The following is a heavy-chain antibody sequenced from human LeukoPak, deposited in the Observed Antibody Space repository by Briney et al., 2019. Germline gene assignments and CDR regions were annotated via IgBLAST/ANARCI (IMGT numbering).Heavy chain of an antibody. CDR1: GGSFSGYY. CDR2: INHSGST. J-gene: IGHJ6*02. D-gene: IGHD2-15*01. V-gene: IGHV4-34*01. CDR3: ARVQHCSGGSCYRIYYYYGMDV. Sequence: SETLSLTCAVYGGSFSGYYWSWIRQPPGKGLEWIGEINHSGSTNYNPSLKSRVTISVDTSKNQFSLKLSSVTAADTAVYYCARVQHCSGGSCYRIYYYYGMDVWGQGTTVTVSS.